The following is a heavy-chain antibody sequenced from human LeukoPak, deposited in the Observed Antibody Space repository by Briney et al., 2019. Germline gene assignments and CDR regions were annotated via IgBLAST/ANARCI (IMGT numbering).Heavy chain of an antibody. J-gene: IGHJ3*02. CDR1: GSRFTSYW. CDR3: ARPDYDSSGYYSVGAFDI. V-gene: IGHV5-51*01. CDR2: IYPGDSDT. D-gene: IGHD3-22*01. Sequence: GASLQISCKGSGSRFTSYWIGWVRQLPGKGLEWMGIIYPGDSDTRYSPSFQGQVTISADKSISTAYLQWSSLKASDTAMYYCARPDYDSSGYYSVGAFDIWGQGTMVTVSS.